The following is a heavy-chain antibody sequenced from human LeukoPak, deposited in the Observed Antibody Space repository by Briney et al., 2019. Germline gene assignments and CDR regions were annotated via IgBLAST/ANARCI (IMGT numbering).Heavy chain of an antibody. V-gene: IGHV4-34*01. Sequence: SETLSLTCAVYGGSFSGYYWSWIRQPPGKGLEWIGEINHSGSTNYNPSLKSRVTISVDTSKNQFSLKLSSVTAADTAVYYCASISGSYFGEDYWGQGTLVTVSS. CDR1: GGSFSGYY. CDR3: ASISGSYFGEDY. J-gene: IGHJ4*02. CDR2: INHSGST. D-gene: IGHD1-26*01.